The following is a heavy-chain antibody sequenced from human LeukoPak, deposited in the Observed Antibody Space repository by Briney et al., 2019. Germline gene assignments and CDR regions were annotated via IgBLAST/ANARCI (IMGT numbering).Heavy chain of an antibody. V-gene: IGHV4-34*01. J-gene: IGHJ4*02. CDR1: GGSFSGYY. CDR3: ARGSMIVESDDTHDHTLGPPAYYFDY. Sequence: SETLSLICAVYGGSFSGYYWSWIRQPPGKGLEWIGEINHSGSTNYNPSLKSRVTISVDTSKNQFSLKLSSVTAADTAVYYCARGSMIVESDDTHDHTLGPPAYYFDYWGQGTLVTVSS. D-gene: IGHD3-22*01. CDR2: INHSGST.